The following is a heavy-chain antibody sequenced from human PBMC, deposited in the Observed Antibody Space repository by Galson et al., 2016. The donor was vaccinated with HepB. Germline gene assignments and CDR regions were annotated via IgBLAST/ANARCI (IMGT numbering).Heavy chain of an antibody. CDR1: GFTFSDYY. Sequence: SLRLSCAASGFTFSDYYMSWIRQAPGKGLEWVSYISSSGSTIYYADSVKGRFTISRDNAKNSLYLQMNSLRAEDTAVYYCARDNGDFWSGYTDGLFHYWGQGTLVTVSS. CDR2: ISSSGSTI. CDR3: ARDNGDFWSGYTDGLFHY. V-gene: IGHV3-11*01. J-gene: IGHJ4*02. D-gene: IGHD3-3*01.